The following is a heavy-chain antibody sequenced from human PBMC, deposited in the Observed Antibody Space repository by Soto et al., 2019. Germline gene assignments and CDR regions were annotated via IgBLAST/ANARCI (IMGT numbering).Heavy chain of an antibody. CDR3: ARASSVYPPYYFDY. V-gene: IGHV1-18*01. J-gene: IGHJ4*02. CDR1: GYTFTSYG. CDR2: ISAYNGNT. Sequence: GASVKVSCKASGYTFTSYGISWVRQAPGQGLEWMGWISAYNGNTNYAQKLQGRVTMTTDTPTSTAYMELRSLRSDDTAVYYCARASSVYPPYYFDYWGQGTLVTVSS. D-gene: IGHD3-16*02.